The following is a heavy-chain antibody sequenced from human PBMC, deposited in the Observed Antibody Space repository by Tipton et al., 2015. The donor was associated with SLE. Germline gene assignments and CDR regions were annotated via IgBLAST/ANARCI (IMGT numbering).Heavy chain of an antibody. D-gene: IGHD1-14*01. CDR1: GGSIRNGNYN. CDR3: VSGVGNTGRFHY. Sequence: TLSLTCTISGGSIRNGNYNWGGIRQSAGKGLEWIGHIYISGSPNSNPSLKSRVTVSVETSKNEVSLKLNSVTASDTAVYYCVSGVGNTGRFHYWGQGALVTVSS. J-gene: IGHJ4*02. V-gene: IGHV4-61*09. CDR2: IYISGSP.